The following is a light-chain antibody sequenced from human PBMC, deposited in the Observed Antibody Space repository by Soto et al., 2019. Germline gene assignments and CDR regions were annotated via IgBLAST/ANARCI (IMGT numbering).Light chain of an antibody. CDR3: QQSYSTPWT. V-gene: IGKV1-5*03. J-gene: IGKJ1*01. CDR2: KAS. CDR1: QSVNSW. Sequence: DIQMTQSPSTLSASVGDRVTITCRASQSVNSWLAWHQQKPGKAPKLLIYKASSLESGIPSRFSGSGSGTDFTLTISSLQPEDFATYYCQQSYSTPWTFGQGTKVEIK.